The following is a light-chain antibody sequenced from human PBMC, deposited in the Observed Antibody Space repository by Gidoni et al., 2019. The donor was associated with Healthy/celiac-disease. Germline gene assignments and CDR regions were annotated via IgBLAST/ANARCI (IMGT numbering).Light chain of an antibody. Sequence: QSVLTQPPSASGTPGPRVTISCSGSSSNIGSNIVNWYQQLPGTAPQLHIYSNNQRPSGVPDRFSGSKSGTSASLAISGLQSEDEADYYCAAWDDSLNGWVFGGGTKLTVL. CDR2: SNN. J-gene: IGLJ3*02. CDR1: SSNIGSNI. CDR3: AAWDDSLNGWV. V-gene: IGLV1-44*01.